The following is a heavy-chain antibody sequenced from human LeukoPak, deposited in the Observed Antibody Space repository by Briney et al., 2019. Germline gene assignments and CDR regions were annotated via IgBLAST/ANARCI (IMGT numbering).Heavy chain of an antibody. D-gene: IGHD4-11*01. Sequence: GGSLRLSCAASGFIFRDYAMNWVRQAPGKGLEWVSAISGSGGTTHYADSVKGRFAISRDNSKNTLYLQMSHLRHEDTARYYCAKDRYNNYGNWFDPWGQGTQVTVFS. J-gene: IGHJ5*02. V-gene: IGHV3-23*01. CDR1: GFIFRDYA. CDR3: AKDRYNNYGNWFDP. CDR2: ISGSGGTT.